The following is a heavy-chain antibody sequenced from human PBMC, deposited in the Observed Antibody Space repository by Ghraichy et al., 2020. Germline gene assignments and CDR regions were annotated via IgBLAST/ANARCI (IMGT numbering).Heavy chain of an antibody. CDR1: GDSLNNYD. D-gene: IGHD3-3*01. J-gene: IGHJ5*02. V-gene: IGHV4-59*01. Sequence: GSLRLSCTVSGDSLNNYDWSWIRQPPGKGMEWIGSIYHNGRTKYNPSLKSRVTMSVDTSKNKFSLSLTSVTAADTAVFYCARDQEWRAISSGFDPWGQGTLVSVSP. CDR3: ARDQEWRAISSGFDP. CDR2: IYHNGRT.